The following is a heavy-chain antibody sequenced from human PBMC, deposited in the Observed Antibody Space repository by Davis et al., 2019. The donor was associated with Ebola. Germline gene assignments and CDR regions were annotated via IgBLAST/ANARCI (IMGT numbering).Heavy chain of an antibody. Sequence: ASVKVSCKASGYTFTSYGISWVRQAPGQGLEWMGWITAYNGNTNYAQKLQGRVTMTTDTSTSTAYMELRSLRSDDTAVYYCARDGVVVPAPTGDNFLDYYYYYGMDVWGQGTTVTVSS. CDR3: ARDGVVVPAPTGDNFLDYYYYYGMDV. CDR2: ITAYNGNT. V-gene: IGHV1-18*01. CDR1: GYTFTSYG. D-gene: IGHD2-2*01. J-gene: IGHJ6*02.